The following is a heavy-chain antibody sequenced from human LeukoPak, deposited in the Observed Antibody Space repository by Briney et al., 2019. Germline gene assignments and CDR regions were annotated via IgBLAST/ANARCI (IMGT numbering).Heavy chain of an antibody. D-gene: IGHD2-15*01. CDR3: ARVIYCSGGGCYPAPYYMDV. CDR2: IHHSGNT. CDR1: GYSISSGYY. Sequence: SETLSLTCNVSGYSISSGYYWGWIRQPPGKGLECIGSIHHSGNTYYNPSLRSRVTISVDTSKNQFSLKLSSVTAADTAVYYCARVIYCSGGGCYPAPYYMDVWGKGTTVTVSS. J-gene: IGHJ6*03. V-gene: IGHV4-38-2*02.